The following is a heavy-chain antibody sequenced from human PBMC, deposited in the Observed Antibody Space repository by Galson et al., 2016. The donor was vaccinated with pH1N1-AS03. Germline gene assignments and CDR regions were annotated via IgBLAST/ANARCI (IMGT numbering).Heavy chain of an antibody. Sequence: SETLSLTCTVSGGSITNYYWTWIRQPPGKGLEWIGYIYYNGPANYNPSLNSPVTISADTSKKQFFLNLTSVTAADPAVYFCTRGGTYSSSSPAYFGYWGQGTLVTVSS. CDR1: GGSITNYY. CDR3: TRGGTYSSSSPAYFGY. CDR2: IYYNGPA. V-gene: IGHV4-59*13. D-gene: IGHD6-6*01. J-gene: IGHJ4*02.